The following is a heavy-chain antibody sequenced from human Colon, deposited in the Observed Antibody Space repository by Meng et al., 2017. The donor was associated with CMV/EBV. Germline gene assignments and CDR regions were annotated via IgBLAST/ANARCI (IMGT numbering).Heavy chain of an antibody. CDR3: AKDVGANFFYGLDV. CDR1: RFTFSSYS. D-gene: IGHD1-26*01. J-gene: IGHJ6*02. V-gene: IGHV3-21*04. CDR2: ISSSSSYT. Sequence: GESLKISCAASRFTFSSYSMNWVRQAPGKGLEWVSCISSSSSYTYYADSVKGRFTISRDNAKNSLYLQMNSLRAEDTALYYCAKDVGANFFYGLDVWGQGTTVTVSS.